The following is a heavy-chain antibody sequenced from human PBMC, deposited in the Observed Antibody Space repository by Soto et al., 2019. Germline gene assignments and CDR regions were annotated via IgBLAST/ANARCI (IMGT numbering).Heavy chain of an antibody. D-gene: IGHD3-10*01. V-gene: IGHV1-24*01. J-gene: IGHJ6*02. CDR1: GYTLTELP. CDR2: FDPEDGET. Sequence: ASVKVSCKVSGYTLTELPMHWVRQAPGKGLEWMGGFDPEDGETIYAQKFQGRVTMTEDTSTDTAYMELSSLRSEDTAVYYCATTSLEVRGVMPLYYYYGMDVWGQGTTVTV. CDR3: ATTSLEVRGVMPLYYYYGMDV.